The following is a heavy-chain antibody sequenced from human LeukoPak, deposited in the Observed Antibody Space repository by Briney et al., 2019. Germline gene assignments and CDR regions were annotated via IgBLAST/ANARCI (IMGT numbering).Heavy chain of an antibody. CDR2: RSHTGST. J-gene: IGHJ4*02. D-gene: IGHD3-10*02. Sequence: PSQTLSLTCAVSGASINIGGFYWSWIRQPPGKGLEWIGYRSHTGSTYYSPSLESRVTISFDTSKNHFSLSLRSLTAADTAVYFCARVFVRGEYFDYWGQGTLLTVSS. CDR3: ARVFVRGEYFDY. V-gene: IGHV4-31*11. CDR1: GASINIGGFY.